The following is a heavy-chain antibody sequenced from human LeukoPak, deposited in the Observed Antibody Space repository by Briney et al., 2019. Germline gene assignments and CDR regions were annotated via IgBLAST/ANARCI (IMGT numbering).Heavy chain of an antibody. D-gene: IGHD3-10*01. CDR2: IKQDGSEK. V-gene: IGHV3-7*01. CDR3: ARSWVVREFPQPSDY. Sequence: GGSLRLSCAASGFTFSSYWMSWVRQAPGKGLEWVASIKQDGSEKYYVDSVKGRFTISRDNAKNSLYLPMNSLRAEDTAVYYCARSWVVREFPQPSDYWGQGTLVTVSS. J-gene: IGHJ4*02. CDR1: GFTFSSYW.